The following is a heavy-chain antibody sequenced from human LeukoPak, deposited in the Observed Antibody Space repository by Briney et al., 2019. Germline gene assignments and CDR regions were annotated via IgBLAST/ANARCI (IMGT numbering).Heavy chain of an antibody. J-gene: IGHJ4*02. CDR3: ARDGGFFDTSHPDAY. D-gene: IGHD3-22*01. Sequence: PGGSLRLSCASSGFNFSNYWMHWVRHAPGKGLLWVSRINRDGSITSSADSVKGRFTISRDNAKNTLYLQMNSLRVEDTALYFCARDGGFFDTSHPDAYWGQGTLVTVSS. CDR1: GFNFSNYW. V-gene: IGHV3-74*01. CDR2: INRDGSIT.